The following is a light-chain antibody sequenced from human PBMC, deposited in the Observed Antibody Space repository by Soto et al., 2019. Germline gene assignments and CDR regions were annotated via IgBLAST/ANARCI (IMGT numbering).Light chain of an antibody. J-gene: IGLJ1*01. V-gene: IGLV2-14*01. Sequence: QSALTQPASVSGSPGQSVTISCTGPRSDIGDSNFISWYQQSPGKAPRLLIYEVNNRPSGVSRRFSGSKAGNTASLTISGLLEDDEADYFCASFRSGTILVFGSGNKLTVL. CDR3: ASFRSGTILV. CDR2: EVN. CDR1: RSDIGDSNF.